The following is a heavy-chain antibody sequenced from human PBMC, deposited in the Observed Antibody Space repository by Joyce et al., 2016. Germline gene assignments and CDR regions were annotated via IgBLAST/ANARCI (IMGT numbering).Heavy chain of an antibody. V-gene: IGHV4-30-4*01. J-gene: IGHJ4*02. CDR2: IYYSGST. CDR1: GGSISSGDYY. D-gene: IGHD3-3*01. CDR3: ARDWILASAFDY. Sequence: QVQLQESGPGLVKPSQTLSLTCTVSGGSISSGDYYWRWLRQPPGKGLEWIGYIYYSGSTYYNPSLQCRVTISVDTSKNQFSLELTSVSAADTAVYYCARDWILASAFDYWGPGTMVTVSS.